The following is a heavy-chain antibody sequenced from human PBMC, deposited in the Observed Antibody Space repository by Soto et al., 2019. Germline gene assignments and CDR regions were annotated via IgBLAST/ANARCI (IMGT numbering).Heavy chain of an antibody. J-gene: IGHJ5*02. CDR1: GGSISSGGYY. CDR2: IYYSGST. D-gene: IGHD3-10*01. CDR3: ARDRVHYYGSGSYYSFDP. Sequence: PSETLSLTCTVSGGSISSGGYYWSWIRQHPGKGLEWIGYIYYSGSTYYNPALKSRVTISVDTSKNQFSLKLSSVTAADTAVYYCARDRVHYYGSGSYYSFDPWGQGTPVTVSS. V-gene: IGHV4-31*03.